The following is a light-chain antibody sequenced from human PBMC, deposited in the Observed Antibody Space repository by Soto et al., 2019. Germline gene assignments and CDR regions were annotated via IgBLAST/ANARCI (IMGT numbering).Light chain of an antibody. CDR3: QVWDSSSDHWV. CDR2: DDS. J-gene: IGLJ3*02. V-gene: IGLV3-21*02. CDR1: NIGSKS. Sequence: SYELTQPPSVSGAPGQTARITCGGNNIGSKSVHWYQQKPGQAPVLVVYDDSDRPSGIPKRFSGSNSGNTATLTISRVEAGDEADYYCQVWDSSSDHWVFGGGTKVTVL.